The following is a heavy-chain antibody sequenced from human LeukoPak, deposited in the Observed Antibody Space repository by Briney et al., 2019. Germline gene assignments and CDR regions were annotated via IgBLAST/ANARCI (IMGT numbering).Heavy chain of an antibody. CDR1: GGSISRYY. Sequence: SETLSLTCTVSGGSISRYYWSWIRQPPGKGLEWIGNIYYNGSTNYKPSLKSRVTISVHTSKNQFSLNLRSLTAADTAVYYCARGGYSGYAFGRWGQGTRVTVSS. J-gene: IGHJ4*02. CDR3: ARGGYSGYAFGR. V-gene: IGHV4-59*01. D-gene: IGHD5-12*01. CDR2: IYYNGST.